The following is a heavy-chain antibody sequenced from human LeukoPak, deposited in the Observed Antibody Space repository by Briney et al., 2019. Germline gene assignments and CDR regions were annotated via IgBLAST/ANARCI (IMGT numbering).Heavy chain of an antibody. V-gene: IGHV4-59*01. Sequence: PSETLSLTCSVSSGFITAYYWSWIRQPPGKVLEWIGYVYYTGSTEYNPSLRSRVTISLEMSTHQFSLNLTSVTAADTAVYYCATNTGTVFDYWGQGALVTVSS. J-gene: IGHJ4*02. D-gene: IGHD7-27*01. CDR1: SGFITAYY. CDR2: VYYTGST. CDR3: ATNTGTVFDY.